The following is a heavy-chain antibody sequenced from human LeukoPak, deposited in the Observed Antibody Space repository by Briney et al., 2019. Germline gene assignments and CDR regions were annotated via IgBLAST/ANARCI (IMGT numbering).Heavy chain of an antibody. CDR1: GYTFTSYG. Sequence: ASVKVSCKASGYTFTSYGISWVRQAPGQGLEWMGWISTYNGNTNYAQKLQGRVTMTTDTSTSTAYMELRSLRSDDTAVYYCARDLYYGSGSYYNVADYWGHGTLVTVSS. V-gene: IGHV1-18*01. CDR3: ARDLYYGSGSYYNVADY. CDR2: ISTYNGNT. D-gene: IGHD3-10*01. J-gene: IGHJ4*01.